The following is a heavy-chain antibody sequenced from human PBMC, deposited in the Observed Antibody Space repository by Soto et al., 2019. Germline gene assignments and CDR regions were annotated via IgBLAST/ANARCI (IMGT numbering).Heavy chain of an antibody. Sequence: CAASGFTFSSYAMHWVRQAPGKGLEWVSFISYDGSNKYYADSVKGRFTISRDNSKYTLYLQMNSLRAEDTAVYYCARDRSMIVVGPGYWGQGTLVNVS. V-gene: IGHV3-30-3*01. CDR1: GFTFSSYA. J-gene: IGHJ4*02. CDR2: ISYDGSNK. CDR3: ARDRSMIVVGPGY. D-gene: IGHD3-22*01.